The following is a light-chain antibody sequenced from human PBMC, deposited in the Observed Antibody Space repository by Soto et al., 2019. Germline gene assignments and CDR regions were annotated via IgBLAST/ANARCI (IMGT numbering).Light chain of an antibody. V-gene: IGKV1-5*03. J-gene: IGKJ1*01. CDR3: QHFNSYSEA. Sequence: DTQMTQSPSTLSGSVGDRVTITCRASQTISSWLAWYQQKPGKAPKLLIYKASTLKSGVPSRFSGSGYGTEITLTNSSLQPDDFATYYCQHFNSYSEAFGQGTKVDIK. CDR2: KAS. CDR1: QTISSW.